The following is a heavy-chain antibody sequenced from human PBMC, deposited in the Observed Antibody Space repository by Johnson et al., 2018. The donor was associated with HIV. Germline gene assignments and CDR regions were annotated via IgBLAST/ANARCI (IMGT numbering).Heavy chain of an antibody. Sequence: QVQLVESGGGVVRPGGSLRLSCAASGFNFSDYYMSWIRQAPGKGLEWISYISNSGSTIYYADSVKGRFTISRDNSKNTLYLQMNNLRAEDTAVYYCARDPSRSPGAFDIWGRGTIVTVSS. CDR3: ARDPSRSPGAFDI. V-gene: IGHV3-11*01. CDR2: ISNSGSTI. CDR1: GFNFSDYY. J-gene: IGHJ3*02.